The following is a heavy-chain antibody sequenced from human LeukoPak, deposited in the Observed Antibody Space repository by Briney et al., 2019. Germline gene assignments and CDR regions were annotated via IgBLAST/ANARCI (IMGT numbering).Heavy chain of an antibody. D-gene: IGHD5-24*01. CDR2: IYSGGST. J-gene: IGHJ4*02. CDR3: ARSNWLQKGYFDY. Sequence: PGGSLRLSCAASGFTVSSNYMSWVRQAPGKGLEWVSVIYSGGSTYYADSVKGRFTISRDNSKNTLYLQMNSLRAEDTAVYYCARSNWLQKGYFDYWGQGISVTVSP. V-gene: IGHV3-66*01. CDR1: GFTVSSNY.